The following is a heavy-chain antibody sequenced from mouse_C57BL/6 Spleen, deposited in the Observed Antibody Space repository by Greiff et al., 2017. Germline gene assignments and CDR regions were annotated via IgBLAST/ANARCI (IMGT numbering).Heavy chain of an antibody. V-gene: IGHV10-3*01. CDR2: IRSKSSNYAP. CDR3: VRSAVYAMDY. Sequence: EVMLVESGGGLVQPKGSLKLSCAASGFTFNPYAMHWVRQAPGKGLEWVDLIRSKSSNYAPYYADSVKDRFTISRDDSQSMLVLQMNNLKTEDTARYYCVRSAVYAMDYWGQGTSVTVSS. J-gene: IGHJ4*01. CDR1: GFTFNPYA.